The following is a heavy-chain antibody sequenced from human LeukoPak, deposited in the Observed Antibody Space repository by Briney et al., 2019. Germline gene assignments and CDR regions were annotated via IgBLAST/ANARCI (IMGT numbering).Heavy chain of an antibody. CDR1: GGSISSYY. CDR3: ARDRSLVGATTSDAFDI. D-gene: IGHD1-26*01. Sequence: PSETLSLTCTVSGGSISSYYWSWIRQPPGKGLEWIGYIYYSGSTNYNPSLKSRVTISVDTSKNQFSLKLSSVTAADTAVYYCARDRSLVGATTSDAFDIWGQGTMVTVSS. V-gene: IGHV4-59*12. J-gene: IGHJ3*02. CDR2: IYYSGST.